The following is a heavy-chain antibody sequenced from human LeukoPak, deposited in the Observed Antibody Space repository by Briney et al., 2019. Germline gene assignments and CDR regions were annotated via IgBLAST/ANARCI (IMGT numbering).Heavy chain of an antibody. CDR3: ARGRRFDY. CDR1: GGSFSGYY. CDR2: INHSGST. J-gene: IGHJ4*02. Sequence: SGTLPLTCAVYGGSFSGYYWSWIRQPPGKGLEWIGEINHSGSTNYNPSLKSRVTISVDTSKNQFSLKLSSVTAADTAVYYCARGRRFDYWGQGTLVTVSS. V-gene: IGHV4-34*01.